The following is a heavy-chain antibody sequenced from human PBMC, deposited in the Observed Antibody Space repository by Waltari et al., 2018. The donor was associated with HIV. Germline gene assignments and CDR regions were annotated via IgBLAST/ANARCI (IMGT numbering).Heavy chain of an antibody. Sequence: EVQLVESGGNLTRPGGSLSLSCVGSGFPVSDNFMSWVRPAPGKGPEWVSVLYSNGNTLYGGSVKGRFTIFRDNSKNTLYLQMNTLRVDDTAVYYCARMQRFYGSEQSRYFYFGMDVWGQGTTVTVSS. CDR3: ARMQRFYGSEQSRYFYFGMDV. CDR1: GFPVSDNF. V-gene: IGHV3-53*01. CDR2: LYSNGNT. D-gene: IGHD3-16*02. J-gene: IGHJ6*02.